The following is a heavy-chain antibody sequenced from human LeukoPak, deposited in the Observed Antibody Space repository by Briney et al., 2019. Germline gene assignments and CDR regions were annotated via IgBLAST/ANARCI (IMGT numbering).Heavy chain of an antibody. J-gene: IGHJ4*02. CDR2: INPNSGGT. D-gene: IGHD3-22*01. V-gene: IGHV1-2*02. CDR1: GYTFTGYY. Sequence: GASVKVSCKASGYTFTGYYMHWVRQAPGQGLEWMGWINPNSGGTNYAQKFQGRVTMTRDTSISTAYMELSRLRSDDTAVYYCARVRDYYDSSGYYSGSTFGYWGQGTLVTVSS. CDR3: ARVRDYYDSSGYYSGSTFGY.